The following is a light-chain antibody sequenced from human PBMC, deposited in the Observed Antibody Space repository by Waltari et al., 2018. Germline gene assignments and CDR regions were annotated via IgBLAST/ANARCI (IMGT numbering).Light chain of an antibody. CDR3: AAWDDSLNGWV. Sequence: QSVLTQPRSASGTPGQMVTISCSGSSYNIGSNAVTWYQQLPGTAPKLLIYSNNQRPSGVPDRFSGSKSGTSASLAISGLQSEDEADYYCAAWDDSLNGWVFGGGTKLTVL. CDR2: SNN. J-gene: IGLJ3*02. V-gene: IGLV1-44*01. CDR1: SYNIGSNA.